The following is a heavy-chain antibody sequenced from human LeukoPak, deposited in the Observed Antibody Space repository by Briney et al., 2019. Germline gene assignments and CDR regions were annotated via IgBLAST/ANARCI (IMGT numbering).Heavy chain of an antibody. CDR2: ISSSSTI. J-gene: IGHJ4*02. CDR3: ARDTVLGAYCGGDCFYYFDY. CDR1: GFTFSSYS. V-gene: IGHV3-48*01. Sequence: PGGSLRLSCAASGFTFSSYSMNWVRQAPGKGLEWVSYISSSSTIYYADSVKGRFTISRDNAKNSLYLQMNSLRAEDTAVYYCARDTVLGAYCGGDCFYYFDYWGQGTLVTVSS. D-gene: IGHD2-21*01.